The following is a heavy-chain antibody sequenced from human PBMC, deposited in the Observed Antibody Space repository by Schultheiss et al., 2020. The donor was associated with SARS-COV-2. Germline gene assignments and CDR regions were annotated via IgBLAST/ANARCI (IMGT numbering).Heavy chain of an antibody. CDR1: GGSISSSSYY. D-gene: IGHD2-2*01. Sequence: SETLSLTCTVSGGSISSSSYYWGWIRQPPGKGLEWIGSIYYSGSTYYNPSLKSRVTISVDTSKNQFSLKLSSVTAADTAVYYCARYGGYCSSTSCPWGYFQHWGQGTLVTVSS. CDR2: IYYSGST. V-gene: IGHV4-39*01. J-gene: IGHJ1*01. CDR3: ARYGGYCSSTSCPWGYFQH.